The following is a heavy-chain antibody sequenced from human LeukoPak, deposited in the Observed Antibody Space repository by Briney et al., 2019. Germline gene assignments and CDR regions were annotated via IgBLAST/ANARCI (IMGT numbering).Heavy chain of an antibody. J-gene: IGHJ5*02. V-gene: IGHV3-7*01. CDR1: GFTFSSYS. CDR3: ARTKYSYGLANWFDP. CDR2: IKQDGSEK. Sequence: GGSLRLSCAASGFTFSSYSMNWVRQAPGKGLEWVANIKQDGSEKYYVDSVKGRFTISRDNAKNSLYLQMNSLRAEDTAVYYCARTKYSYGLANWFDPWGQGTLVTVSS. D-gene: IGHD5-18*01.